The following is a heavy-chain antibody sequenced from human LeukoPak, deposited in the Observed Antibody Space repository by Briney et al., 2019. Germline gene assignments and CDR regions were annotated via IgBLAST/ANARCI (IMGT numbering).Heavy chain of an antibody. D-gene: IGHD3-22*01. CDR1: GGSISSSSYY. Sequence: SSETLSLTCTVSGGSISSSSYYWGWIRQPPGKGLEWIGSIYYSGSTYYNPSLKSRVTISVDTSKNQFSLKLSSVTAADTAVYYCARVSYYDSSGYYYWASNWFDPWGQGTLVTVSS. J-gene: IGHJ5*02. CDR2: IYYSGST. CDR3: ARVSYYDSSGYYYWASNWFDP. V-gene: IGHV4-39*07.